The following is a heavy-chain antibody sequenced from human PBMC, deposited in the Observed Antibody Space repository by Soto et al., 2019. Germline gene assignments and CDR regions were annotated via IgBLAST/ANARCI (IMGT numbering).Heavy chain of an antibody. CDR3: ARGNTGYGNFDY. CDR1: GFTVTSYW. D-gene: IGHD5-12*01. V-gene: IGHV3-74*01. CDR2: TSPAGSST. J-gene: IGHJ4*02. Sequence: DVQLVESGGGIVQPGGSLRLSCAASGFTVTSYWMHWVRQAPGKGLVWVSRTSPAGSSTYYADFVRGRFTISKDTAKNTLYLQINSLGAEDKAVYYCARGNTGYGNFDYWGQGTLVTVSS.